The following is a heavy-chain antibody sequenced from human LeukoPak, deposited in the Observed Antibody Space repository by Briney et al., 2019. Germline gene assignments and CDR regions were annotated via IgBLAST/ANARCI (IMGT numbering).Heavy chain of an antibody. D-gene: IGHD5-18*01. CDR3: ARGRRDTAMIIYYYYYYMDV. Sequence: ASVKVSCKASGYSFTTYDINWVRQAPGQGLEWMGWMNPNSGNAGYAQKFQGRVTMTRNTSITTAYMELSSLRSEDTAVYYCARGRRDTAMIIYYYYYYMDVWGKGTTVTISS. CDR1: GYSFTTYD. J-gene: IGHJ6*03. CDR2: MNPNSGNA. V-gene: IGHV1-8*01.